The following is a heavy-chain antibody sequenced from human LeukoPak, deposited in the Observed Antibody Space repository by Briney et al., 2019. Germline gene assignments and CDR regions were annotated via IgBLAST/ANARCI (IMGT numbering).Heavy chain of an antibody. J-gene: IGHJ4*02. Sequence: GGSLRLSCAASGFTFSSYSMNWVRQALGKGLEWVSSISSNSSYIYYADSVKGRFTISRDNAKNSLYLQMNSLRAEDTAVYYCARDLYYYDSSGYYYWGQGTLVTVSS. CDR1: GFTFSSYS. CDR2: ISSNSSYI. D-gene: IGHD3-22*01. V-gene: IGHV3-21*01. CDR3: ARDLYYYDSSGYYY.